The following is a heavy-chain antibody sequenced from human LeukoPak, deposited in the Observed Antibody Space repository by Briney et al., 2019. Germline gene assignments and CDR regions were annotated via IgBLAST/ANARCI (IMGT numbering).Heavy chain of an antibody. Sequence: PGGSLRLSCAASGFTVSSNYMSWVRQAPGKGQEWVSVIYSGGSTYYADSVKGRFTTSRDNSKNTLYLQMNSLRAEDTAVYYCARSPGAVAADAFDIWGQGTMVTVSS. CDR3: ARSPGAVAADAFDI. CDR2: IYSGGST. D-gene: IGHD6-19*01. V-gene: IGHV3-53*01. J-gene: IGHJ3*02. CDR1: GFTVSSNY.